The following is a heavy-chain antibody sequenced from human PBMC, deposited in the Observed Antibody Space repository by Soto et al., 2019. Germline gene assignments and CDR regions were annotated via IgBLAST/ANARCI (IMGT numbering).Heavy chain of an antibody. J-gene: IGHJ4*02. CDR3: AHSSMVPSEFGY. CDR1: RFSLSTSGVS. D-gene: IGHD3-10*01. V-gene: IGHV2-5*02. Sequence: QITLKESGPTLVKPTQTLTLTCSFSRFSLSTSGVSVGWIRQPPGKALEWLAVIYWDDDKRYSPSLKSRLTISKDTSKNQVVLRMTNMDPVDTATYYCAHSSMVPSEFGYCGQGTLVTVSS. CDR2: IYWDDDK.